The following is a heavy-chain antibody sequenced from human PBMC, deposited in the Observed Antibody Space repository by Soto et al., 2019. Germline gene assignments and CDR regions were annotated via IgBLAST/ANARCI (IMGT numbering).Heavy chain of an antibody. CDR2: IIPIFGTA. CDR3: ASLVDTAMATSNFDY. D-gene: IGHD5-18*01. J-gene: IGHJ4*02. V-gene: IGHV1-69*13. CDR1: GGTFSSYA. Sequence: ASVKVSCKASGGTFSSYAISWVRQAPGQGLEWMGGIIPIFGTANYAQKFQGRDTITADESTSTAYMELSSLRSEDTAVYYCASLVDTAMATSNFDYWGQGTLVTVSS.